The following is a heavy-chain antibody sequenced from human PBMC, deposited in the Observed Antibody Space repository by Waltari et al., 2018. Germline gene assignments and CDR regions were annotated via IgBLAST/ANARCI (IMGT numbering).Heavy chain of an antibody. CDR3: GRGYNDRRLDY. D-gene: IGHD3-22*01. Sequence: EVQLVESGGGLIQPGGSLRLSCAVSGFTSSNYWMHWVRQVPGKGLVWVSRIKHDGTGTIYADSVQGRFTISRDNAENTLYLQMNSLRGEDTAIYYCGRGYNDRRLDYWGQGALVTVSS. CDR1: GFTSSNYW. V-gene: IGHV3-74*01. CDR2: IKHDGTGT. J-gene: IGHJ4*02.